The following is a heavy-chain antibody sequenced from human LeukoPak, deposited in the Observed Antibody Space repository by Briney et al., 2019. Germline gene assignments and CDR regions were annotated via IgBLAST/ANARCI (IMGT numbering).Heavy chain of an antibody. V-gene: IGHV3-74*01. CDR1: GFTFDDYA. D-gene: IGHD6-13*01. Sequence: GGSLRLSCAASGFTFDDYAMHWVRHAPGKGLVWVSRINSDGSSTSYADSVKGRFTISRDNAKNTLYLQMNSLRAEDTAVYYCARDPQQLVPDYWGQGTLVTVSS. CDR2: INSDGSST. J-gene: IGHJ4*02. CDR3: ARDPQQLVPDY.